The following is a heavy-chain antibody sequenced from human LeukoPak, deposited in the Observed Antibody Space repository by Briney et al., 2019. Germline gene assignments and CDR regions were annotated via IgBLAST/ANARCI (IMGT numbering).Heavy chain of an antibody. CDR3: ARTGPYYDFWSGYHTPYYFDY. J-gene: IGHJ4*02. Sequence: GASVKVSCKASGYTFTGYYMHWVRQAPGQGLEWMGWINPNSGGTNYAQKFQGRVTMTRDTSISTAYMELSRLGSDDTAVYYCARTGPYYDFWSGYHTPYYFDYWGQGTLVTVSS. V-gene: IGHV1-2*02. D-gene: IGHD3-3*01. CDR2: INPNSGGT. CDR1: GYTFTGYY.